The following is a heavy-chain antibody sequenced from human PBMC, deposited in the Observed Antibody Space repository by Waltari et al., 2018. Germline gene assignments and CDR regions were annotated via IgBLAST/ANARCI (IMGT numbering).Heavy chain of an antibody. V-gene: IGHV3-23*01. CDR1: GFTLSSYA. Sequence: EVQLLESGGGLVQPGGSLRLSCAASGFTLSSYAMNWVRHAPGKGLEWVSGISGSGGGTYYADSLKGRFTISRDNSKNSLYLEVNSLRAEDTAVYYCAISGFSGGCSSGCYRFWGQGTLVTVSS. D-gene: IGHD6-19*01. J-gene: IGHJ4*02. CDR3: AISGFSGGCSSGCYRF. CDR2: ISGSGGGT.